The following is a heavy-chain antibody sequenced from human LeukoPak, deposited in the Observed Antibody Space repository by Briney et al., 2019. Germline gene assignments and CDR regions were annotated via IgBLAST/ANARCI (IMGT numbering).Heavy chain of an antibody. J-gene: IGHJ4*02. D-gene: IGHD3-3*01. V-gene: IGHV3-30-3*01. CDR3: ARAQAIFGVIIGPPDH. CDR2: ISKDGFDK. Sequence: GGSLRLSCAASGFTFSWSGMHWVRQAPGKGLEWVATISKDGFDKDYADSVKGRFTISRDNSKNTLFLQMNSLTAEDTAVYYCARAQAIFGVIIGPPDHWGQGTLVTVSS. CDR1: GFTFSWSG.